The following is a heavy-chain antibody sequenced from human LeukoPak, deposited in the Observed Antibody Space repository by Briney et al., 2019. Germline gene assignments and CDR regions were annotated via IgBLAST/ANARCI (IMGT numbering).Heavy chain of an antibody. J-gene: IGHJ5*02. CDR2: ISAYNGNT. D-gene: IGHD6-6*01. CDR3: ARDLIAVRPGWFDP. Sequence: GASVKVSCKASGYTFTTYGISWVRLAPGQGLEWMGWISAYNGNTNYAQQFQGRVTMTTDTSMSTAYMELRSLRSDDTAVYYCARDLIAVRPGWFDPWGPGSLVTVSS. V-gene: IGHV1-18*01. CDR1: GYTFTTYG.